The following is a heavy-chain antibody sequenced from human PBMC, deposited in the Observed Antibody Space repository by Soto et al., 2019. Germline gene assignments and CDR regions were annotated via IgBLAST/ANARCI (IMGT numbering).Heavy chain of an antibody. V-gene: IGHV4-34*01. CDR1: GGSFSGYY. J-gene: IGHJ6*04. Sequence: SETLSLTCAVYGGSFSGYYWSWIRQPPGKGLEWIGEINHSGSTNYNPPLKSRVTISVDTSKNQFSLKLSSVTAADTAVYYCARAREIQLLFPYGMDVWGKGTTVTVSS. CDR2: INHSGST. D-gene: IGHD5-18*01. CDR3: ARAREIQLLFPYGMDV.